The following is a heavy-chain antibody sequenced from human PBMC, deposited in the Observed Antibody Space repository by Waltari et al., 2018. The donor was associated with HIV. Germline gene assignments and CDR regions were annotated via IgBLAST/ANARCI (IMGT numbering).Heavy chain of an antibody. J-gene: IGHJ4*02. D-gene: IGHD6-19*01. CDR1: GYPFTSYP. V-gene: IGHV1-3*01. CDR2: INAGTGNT. CDR3: ARHNSSWYGTFDH. Sequence: QVHLLQSGAAVKKPGASVTVSCKASGYPFTSYPIHWLRQAPGQRLEWMAWINAGTGNTKYSQNFQGRVTITRDTSASTAYMELSSLRSEDTAVYYCARHNSSWYGTFDHWGQGTLVTVSS.